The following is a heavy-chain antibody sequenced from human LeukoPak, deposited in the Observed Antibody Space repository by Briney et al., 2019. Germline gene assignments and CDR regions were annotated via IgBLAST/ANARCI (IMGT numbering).Heavy chain of an antibody. J-gene: IGHJ5*02. V-gene: IGHV4-31*03. CDR2: IYYSGST. CDR1: GGSISSGGYY. Sequence: SETLSLTCTVSGGSISSGGYYWSWIRQHAGKGLEWIGYIYYSGSTYYNPSLKSRVTISVDTSKNQFSLKLSSVTAADTAVYYCASAVRYCSSTSCYIGWFDPWGQGTLVTVSS. CDR3: ASAVRYCSSTSCYIGWFDP. D-gene: IGHD2-2*02.